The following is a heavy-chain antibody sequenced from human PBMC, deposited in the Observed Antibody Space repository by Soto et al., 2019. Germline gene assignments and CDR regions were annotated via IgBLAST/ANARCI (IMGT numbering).Heavy chain of an antibody. J-gene: IGHJ4*02. D-gene: IGHD6-13*01. CDR2: LYSDGRT. CDR1: GFIVSSSY. Sequence: DVQLVETGGGLIQPGGSLRLSCAASGFIVSSSYMSWVRQAPGKGLEWVSVLYSDGRTYYADSVKGRFTISRDNSKNTLYLQMNSLSAEDTAVYYCARCSGWYGQCYFDFWGQGTLVTVSS. V-gene: IGHV3-53*02. CDR3: ARCSGWYGQCYFDF.